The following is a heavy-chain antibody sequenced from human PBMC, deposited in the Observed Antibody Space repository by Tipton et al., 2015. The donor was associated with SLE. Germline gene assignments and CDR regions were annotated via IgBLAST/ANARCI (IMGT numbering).Heavy chain of an antibody. CDR1: GGSISSGDYY. V-gene: IGHV4-30-4*08. Sequence: TLSLTCTVSGGSISSGDYYWSWIRQPPGKGLEWIGHIYYSGNTYYNPSLKSRVTISIDTSKNQLSLKLNYVTATDTAVYYCAREGEIAFWGQGRLVTGSS. CDR3: AREGEIAF. D-gene: IGHD2-21*01. J-gene: IGHJ4*02. CDR2: IYYSGNT.